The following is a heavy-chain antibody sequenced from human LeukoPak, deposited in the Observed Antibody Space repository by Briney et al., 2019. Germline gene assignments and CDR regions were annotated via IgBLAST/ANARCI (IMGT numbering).Heavy chain of an antibody. V-gene: IGHV3-15*01. CDR2: IKSKTDGGTT. CDR3: TTDPDYGDRPDY. CDR1: GFTFSNAW. J-gene: IGHJ4*02. Sequence: GGSLRLSCAASGFTFSNAWMSWVRQAPGKGLEWVGRIKSKTDGGTTDYAAPVKGRFTISRDDSKNTLYLQMNSLKTEDTAVYYCTTDPDYGDRPDYWGQGTLVTVSS. D-gene: IGHD4-17*01.